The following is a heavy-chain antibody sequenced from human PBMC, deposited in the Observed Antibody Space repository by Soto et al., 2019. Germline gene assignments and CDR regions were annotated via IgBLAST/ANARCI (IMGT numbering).Heavy chain of an antibody. CDR1: GFTFSSYW. CDR2: IKQDGSEK. V-gene: IGHV3-7*05. CDR3: ARDGTYYDILTGH. D-gene: IGHD3-9*01. J-gene: IGHJ4*02. Sequence: AGGSLKLSCAASGFTFSSYWMSWVRQAPGKGLEWVANIKQDGSEKYYVDSVKGRFTISRDNAKNSLYLQMNSLRAEYTAVYYCARDGTYYDILTGHWGQGTLVTVSS.